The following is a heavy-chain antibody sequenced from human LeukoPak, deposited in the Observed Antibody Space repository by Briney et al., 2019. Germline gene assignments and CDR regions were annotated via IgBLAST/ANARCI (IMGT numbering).Heavy chain of an antibody. CDR2: TIPMFGTA. V-gene: IGHV1-69*13. D-gene: IGHD6-19*01. Sequence: SVKVSCKASGGTFSRYAISWVRQAPGQGLEWMGGTIPMFGTAHYAQKFQGRVTITADESTSTAYMELSSLRSEDTAVYYCAKAGGGSSGFSDAFDIWGQGTMVTVSS. CDR3: AKAGGGSSGFSDAFDI. CDR1: GGTFSRYA. J-gene: IGHJ3*02.